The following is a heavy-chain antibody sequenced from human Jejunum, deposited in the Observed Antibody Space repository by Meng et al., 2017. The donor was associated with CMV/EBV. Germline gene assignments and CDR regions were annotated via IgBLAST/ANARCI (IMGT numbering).Heavy chain of an antibody. D-gene: IGHD3-10*01. V-gene: IGHV4-39*07. Sequence: VSGGSISTTGSYWGWVRQPPGKGLEWIGNIFFSGITFSDPSLKSRVTISADTSTNQFSLKLSSVTAADTAMYYCARVKYGSTNWFDPWGQGTLVTVSS. J-gene: IGHJ5*02. CDR1: GGSISTTGSY. CDR2: IFFSGIT. CDR3: ARVKYGSTNWFDP.